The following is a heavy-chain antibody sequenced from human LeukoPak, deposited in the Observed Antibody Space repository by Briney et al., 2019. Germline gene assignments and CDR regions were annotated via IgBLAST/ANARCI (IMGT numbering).Heavy chain of an antibody. CDR2: INPNSGGT. V-gene: IGHV1-2*02. CDR3: ARVGDEAAAAVDAFDI. CDR1: GYTFTGYY. J-gene: IGHJ3*02. Sequence: ASVKVSXKASGYTFTGYYMHWVRQAPGQGLEWMGWINPNSGGTNYAQKFQGRVAMTRDTSISTAYMELSRLRSDVTAVYYCARVGDEAAAAVDAFDIWGQGTMVTVSS. D-gene: IGHD6-13*01.